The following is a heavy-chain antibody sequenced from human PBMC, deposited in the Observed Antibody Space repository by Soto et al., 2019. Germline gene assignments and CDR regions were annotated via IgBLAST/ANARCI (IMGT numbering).Heavy chain of an antibody. Sequence: KPSETLSLTCAVYGGSFSGYYWSWIRQPPGRGLEWIGEINHSGSTNYNPSLKSRVTISVDTSKNQFSLKLSSVTAADTAVYYCARAQSIRGVIIVPYYFDYWGQGTLVTVSS. V-gene: IGHV4-34*01. CDR3: ARAQSIRGVIIVPYYFDY. CDR2: INHSGST. D-gene: IGHD3-10*01. CDR1: GGSFSGYY. J-gene: IGHJ4*02.